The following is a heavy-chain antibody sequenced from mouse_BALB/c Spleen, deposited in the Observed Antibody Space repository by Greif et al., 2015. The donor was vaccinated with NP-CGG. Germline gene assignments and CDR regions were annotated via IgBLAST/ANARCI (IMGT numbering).Heavy chain of an antibody. D-gene: IGHD2-10*01. CDR3: ARSPYYGNYRYAMDY. CDR1: GYTFTSYR. Sequence: VQLQQSGAELAKPGASVKMSCKASGYTFTSYRMHWVKQRPGQGLEWIGYINPSTGYTEYNQKFKDKATLTADKSSSTAYMQLSSLTSEDSAVYYCARSPYYGNYRYAMDYWGQGTSVTVSS. V-gene: IGHV1-4*01. CDR2: INPSTGYT. J-gene: IGHJ4*01.